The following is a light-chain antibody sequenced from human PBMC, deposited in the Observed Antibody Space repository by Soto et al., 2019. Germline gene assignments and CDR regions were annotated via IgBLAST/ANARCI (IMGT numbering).Light chain of an antibody. J-gene: IGKJ2*01. V-gene: IGKV3-20*01. CDR1: QSVSSGY. CDR2: GAS. CDR3: QQYGTSPPRT. Sequence: EIVLTQSPGTLSLSPGERATLSCGASQSVSSGYLAWYQQKPGQAPRLLIYGASGRATGIPDRFSGSGSGTDFTLTISRLEPEDSAVYYCQQYGTSPPRTFGQGTKLEIK.